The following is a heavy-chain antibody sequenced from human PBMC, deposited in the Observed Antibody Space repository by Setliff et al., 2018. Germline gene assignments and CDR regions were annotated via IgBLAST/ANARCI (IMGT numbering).Heavy chain of an antibody. J-gene: IGHJ4*02. CDR2: AYYNGDS. V-gene: IGHV4-39*01. Sequence: SETLSLTCTVSGGSLSGSLRGYAVFWGWIRQSPGKELEWIGSAYYNGDSYYNPSLKSRVTISVDTSNNQFSLEVLSLTAADTAVYYCARGGGYWSYFEFWGQGSPVTVSS. CDR3: ARGGGYWSYFEF. CDR1: GGSLSGSLRGYAVF. D-gene: IGHD2-21*02.